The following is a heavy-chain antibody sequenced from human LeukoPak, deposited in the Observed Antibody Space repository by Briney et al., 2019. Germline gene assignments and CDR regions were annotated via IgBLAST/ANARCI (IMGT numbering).Heavy chain of an antibody. J-gene: IGHJ4*02. CDR2: INPNSGGT. CDR1: GYTFTGYY. CDR3: AREPDNSGGNLHFDY. D-gene: IGHD2-15*01. V-gene: IGHV1-2*04. Sequence: GASVKVSCKASGYTFTGYYMHWVRQAPGQGLEWMGWINPNSGGTNYAQKFQGWVTMTRDTSISTAYMELSRLRSDDTAVYYCAREPDNSGGNLHFDYWGQRTLVTVSS.